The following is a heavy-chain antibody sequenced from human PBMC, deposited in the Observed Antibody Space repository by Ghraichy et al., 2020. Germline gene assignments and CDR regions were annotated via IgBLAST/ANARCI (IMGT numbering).Heavy chain of an antibody. CDR2: ISSTAGNT. Sequence: GGSLRLSCAASGFTFSGYAMTWVRQAPGKGLEWVSAISSTAGNTYYVDSVKGRFTISRDHSKNTLYLQMNSLRAEDTAIYYCAKSLTTFGYFDPWGQGTLVTVSS. CDR3: AKSLTTFGYFDP. D-gene: IGHD2/OR15-2a*01. J-gene: IGHJ4*02. V-gene: IGHV3-23*01. CDR1: GFTFSGYA.